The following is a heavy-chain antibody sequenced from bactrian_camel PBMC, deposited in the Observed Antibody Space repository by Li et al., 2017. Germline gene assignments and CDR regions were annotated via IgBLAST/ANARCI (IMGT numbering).Heavy chain of an antibody. Sequence: VQLVESGGGLVQPGGSLRLSCAASGFTFSNYAMTWVRQAPEKGLEWVSSISMDGSSTFYADSMKGRFTISRDNAKNTVYLQLNSLKIEDMAMYYCGNLETNWATNYWGQGTQVTVS. D-gene: IGHD1*01. CDR1: GFTFSNYA. CDR3: GNLETNWATNY. CDR2: ISMDGSST. V-gene: IGHV3S40*01. J-gene: IGHJ4*01.